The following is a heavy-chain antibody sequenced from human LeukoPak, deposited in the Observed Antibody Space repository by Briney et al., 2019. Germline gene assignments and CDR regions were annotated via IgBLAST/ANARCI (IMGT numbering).Heavy chain of an antibody. CDR2: IYPGDSDT. D-gene: IGHD3-22*01. Sequence: IYPGDSDTRYSPSFQGQVTISADKSISTAYLQWSSLKASDTAMYYCARLSSSGYYTALHYWGQGTLVTVSS. V-gene: IGHV5-51*01. J-gene: IGHJ4*02. CDR3: ARLSSSGYYTALHY.